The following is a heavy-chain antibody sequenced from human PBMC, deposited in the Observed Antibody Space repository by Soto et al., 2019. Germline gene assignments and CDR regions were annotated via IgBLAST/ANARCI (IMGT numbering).Heavy chain of an antibody. CDR3: VREDDGGDRDYDGLDV. J-gene: IGHJ6*02. CDR1: GGSISSDHYH. D-gene: IGHD4-17*01. V-gene: IGHV4-30-4*01. Sequence: QVQLQESGPGLVRPSQTLSLTCTVSGGSISSDHYHWTWIRQTPGKGLEWIGYIHYSGSVYYNPYLQSRVTMSVDTSNNRFSLKLSSVTGADTAVYFCVREDDGGDRDYDGLDVWGQGTTVTVSS. CDR2: IHYSGSV.